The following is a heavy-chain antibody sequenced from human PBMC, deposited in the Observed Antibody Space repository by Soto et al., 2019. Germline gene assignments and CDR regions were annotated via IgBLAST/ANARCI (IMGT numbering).Heavy chain of an antibody. CDR1: GLTFSSHW. D-gene: IGHD3-3*01. Sequence: EVQRVESGGGVVQPGGSVRLSWAASGLTFSSHWTHWVRQAPGKVLVWVSRINGDASRTTSADSLKGRFTISRDDAKSPLYLPMNRLRAEDTGAYFGAGGLEEWRNPTVIWGQGTMVTVSS. V-gene: IGHV3-74*01. CDR3: AGGLEEWRNPTVI. CDR2: INGDASRT. J-gene: IGHJ3*02.